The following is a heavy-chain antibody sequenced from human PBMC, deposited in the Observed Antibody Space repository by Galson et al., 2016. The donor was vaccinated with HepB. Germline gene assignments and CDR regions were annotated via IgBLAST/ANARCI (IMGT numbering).Heavy chain of an antibody. CDR3: AKAIGSGSFGYDYYGLDV. CDR1: GFTFSSYV. Sequence: SLRLSCAASGFTFSSYVMSWVRQAPGKGRELVSGISGSGGTTNYADSVKGRFTISRDNSKNTVFLQMNSLRAEDTAVYYCAKAIGSGSFGYDYYGLDVWGQGTTVTGSS. J-gene: IGHJ6*02. D-gene: IGHD3-10*01. CDR2: ISGSGGTT. V-gene: IGHV3-23*01.